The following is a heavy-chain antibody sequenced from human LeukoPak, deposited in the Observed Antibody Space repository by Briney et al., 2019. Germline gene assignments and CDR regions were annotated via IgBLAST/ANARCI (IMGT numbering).Heavy chain of an antibody. CDR2: IYYSGST. Sequence: SQTLSLTCTVSGGSISSGGYYWSWIRQHPGKGLEWIGYIYYSGSTYYNPSLKSRVTISVDTSKNQFSLKLSSVTASDTAVYYSASHESGIAAAGPFDYWGQGTLVTVSS. J-gene: IGHJ4*02. V-gene: IGHV4-31*03. CDR1: GGSISSGGYY. D-gene: IGHD6-13*01. CDR3: ASHESGIAAAGPFDY.